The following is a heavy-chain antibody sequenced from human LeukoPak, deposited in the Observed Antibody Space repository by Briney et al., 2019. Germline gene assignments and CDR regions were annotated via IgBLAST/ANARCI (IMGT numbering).Heavy chain of an antibody. D-gene: IGHD3-16*02. CDR1: GGSISSGGYY. V-gene: IGHV4-31*03. CDR2: IYYSGST. Sequence: SETLSLTCTVSGGSISSGGYYWSWIRQHPGKGLEWIGYIYYSGSTYYNPSLKSRVTISVDTSKNQFSLKLSSVTAADTAVYYCARGTVYVWGSYRPNWFDPWGQGTLVTVSS. CDR3: ARGTVYVWGSYRPNWFDP. J-gene: IGHJ5*02.